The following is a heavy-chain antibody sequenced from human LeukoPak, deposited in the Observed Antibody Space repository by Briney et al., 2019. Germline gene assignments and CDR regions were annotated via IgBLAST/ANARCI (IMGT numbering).Heavy chain of an antibody. D-gene: IGHD6-19*01. Sequence: GGLRLSCAASGFTFSSYAMSWVRQAPGKGLEWVSAISGSGGSTYYAASVKGRFTISRDNSKNTLYLQMSSLRAEDTAVYYCARDHGSSGWYETVDYWGQGTLVTVSS. V-gene: IGHV3-23*01. CDR1: GFTFSSYA. CDR2: ISGSGGST. J-gene: IGHJ4*02. CDR3: ARDHGSSGWYETVDY.